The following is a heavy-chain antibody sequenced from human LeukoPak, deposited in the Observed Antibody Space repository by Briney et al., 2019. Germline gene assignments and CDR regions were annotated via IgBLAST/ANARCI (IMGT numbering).Heavy chain of an antibody. CDR2: IYYTGST. CDR3: ARDPSYSSSWYDPF. D-gene: IGHD6-13*01. V-gene: IGHV4-30-4*07. Sequence: SETLSLTCAVSGGSISRSGYSWSWLRQPPGKGLDWIAYIYYTGSTYYNPSLKSRVTISVDTSKNQFSLKLSSVTAADTAVYYCARDPSYSSSWYDPFWGQGTLVTVSS. CDR1: GGSISRSGYS. J-gene: IGHJ4*02.